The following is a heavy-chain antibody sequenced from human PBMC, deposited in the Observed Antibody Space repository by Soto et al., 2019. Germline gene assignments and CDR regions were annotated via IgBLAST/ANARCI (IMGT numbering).Heavy chain of an antibody. CDR3: VRCSGGSCYGGMDV. CDR1: GGTFGSYT. D-gene: IGHD2-15*01. J-gene: IGHJ6*02. V-gene: IGHV1-69*02. Sequence: SVKVSCKASGGTFGSYTISWVRQAPGQGLEWMGRIIPILGIANYAQKFQGRVTITADKSTSTAYMELSSLRSEDTAVYYCVRCSGGSCYGGMDVWGQGTTVTVSS. CDR2: IIPILGIA.